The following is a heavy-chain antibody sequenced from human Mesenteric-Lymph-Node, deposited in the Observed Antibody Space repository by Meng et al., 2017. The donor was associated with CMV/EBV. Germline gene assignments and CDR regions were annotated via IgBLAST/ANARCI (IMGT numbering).Heavy chain of an antibody. CDR3: AKLNYYDSSGNDY. J-gene: IGHJ4*02. CDR2: ISNSGGST. CDR1: GFTFSTYG. V-gene: IGHV3-23*01. D-gene: IGHD3-22*01. Sequence: GESLKISCAASGFTFSTYGMSWVRQGPGKGLEWVSYISNSGGSTYYAESVKGRFTISRDNSKNTMYLQMNTMRADDTALYYCAKLNYYDSSGNDYWGQGTPVTVSS.